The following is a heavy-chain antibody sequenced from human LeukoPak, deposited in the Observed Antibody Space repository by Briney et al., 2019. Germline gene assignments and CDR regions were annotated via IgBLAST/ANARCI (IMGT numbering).Heavy chain of an antibody. CDR3: ASSRRSVAASFFDY. CDR1: GFSFSRYG. J-gene: IGHJ4*02. CDR2: IDVGSYA. D-gene: IGHD6-19*01. V-gene: IGHV3-21*01. Sequence: PGESLRLSCAASGFSFSRYGMNWVRQAPGKGLEWVSSIDVGSYAYYADSVKGRFTISRDNSKNTLYLQMNSLRAEDTAVYYCASSRRSVAASFFDYWGQGTLVTVSS.